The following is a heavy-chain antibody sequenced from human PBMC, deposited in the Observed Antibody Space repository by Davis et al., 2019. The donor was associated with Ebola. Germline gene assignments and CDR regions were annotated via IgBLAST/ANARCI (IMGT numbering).Heavy chain of an antibody. CDR2: ISHSGST. J-gene: IGHJ4*02. CDR1: GDSVSNRDNW. Sequence: SETLSLTCAVSGDSVSNRDNWWSWVRQPPGKGLEWIGEISHSGSTNYNPSLKSRVTISIDTSRNQFSLKMSSVTAADTAVYYCARDLYDEVGPFDYWGQGTLVTVSS. V-gene: IGHV4-4*02. CDR3: ARDLYDEVGPFDY. D-gene: IGHD1-26*01.